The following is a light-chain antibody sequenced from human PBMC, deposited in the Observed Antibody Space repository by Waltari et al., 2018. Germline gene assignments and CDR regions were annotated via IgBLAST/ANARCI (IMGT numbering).Light chain of an antibody. Sequence: IQLTQSPSSLSASVGDRVTITCRASQGISSYLAWSQQKPGKAPKLLIYDATTLPSGVPSRFSGSGSGTDFTLTISSLQPEDFATYYCQQLSSYPLTFGGGTKVEIK. CDR3: QQLSSYPLT. CDR2: DAT. CDR1: QGISSY. V-gene: IGKV1-9*01. J-gene: IGKJ4*01.